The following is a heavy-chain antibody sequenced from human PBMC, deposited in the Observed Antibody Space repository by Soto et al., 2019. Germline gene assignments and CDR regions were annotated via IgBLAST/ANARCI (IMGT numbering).Heavy chain of an antibody. Sequence: QVQLQQSGPGLVKPSQTLSLTCAISGDSVSTNSAAWNWIRQSPSRGLEWLEMTYYRSKWYKDYALSVKSRIPIHPDTSKNQFSRQRDFVLPEDTALYCDASPVSSSWFGGRVVTAIESVYWGQGTLVTVSS. CDR1: GDSVSTNSAA. V-gene: IGHV6-1*01. CDR3: ASPVSSSWFGGRVVTAIESVY. D-gene: IGHD2-21*02. J-gene: IGHJ4*02. CDR2: TYYRSKWYK.